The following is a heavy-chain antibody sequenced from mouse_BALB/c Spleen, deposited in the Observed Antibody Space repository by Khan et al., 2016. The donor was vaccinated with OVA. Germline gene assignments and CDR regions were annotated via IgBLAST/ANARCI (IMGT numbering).Heavy chain of an antibody. J-gene: IGHJ3*01. CDR1: GYSFTSYY. Sequence: VQLQQSGPELMKPGASVKISCKASGYSFTSYYIHWVKQSHGKTLEWIGYIDPFNGGSTYNQKFKGKATLTVDKSSSTAYMHLSSLTSEDSAGYYCARHGSTSWFADWGQGTLVTVSA. CDR3: ARHGSTSWFAD. CDR2: IDPFNGGS. V-gene: IGHV1-31*01.